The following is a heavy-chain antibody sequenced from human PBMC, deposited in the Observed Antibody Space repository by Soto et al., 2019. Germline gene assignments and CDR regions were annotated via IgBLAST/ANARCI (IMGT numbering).Heavy chain of an antibody. Sequence: SVKVSCKASGFTFTSSAVQWVRQARGQRLEWIGWIVVGSGNTNYAQKFQERVTITRGMSTSTAYMELSSLRSEDTAVYYCAAVPVAPNYYGMDVWGQGTTVTVSS. V-gene: IGHV1-58*01. CDR1: GFTFTSSA. D-gene: IGHD5-12*01. CDR3: AAVPVAPNYYGMDV. J-gene: IGHJ6*02. CDR2: IVVGSGNT.